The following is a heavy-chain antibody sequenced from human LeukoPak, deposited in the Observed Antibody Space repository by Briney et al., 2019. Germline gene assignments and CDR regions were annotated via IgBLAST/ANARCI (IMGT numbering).Heavy chain of an antibody. CDR1: GFTFSSYS. V-gene: IGHV3-21*01. D-gene: IGHD6-19*01. CDR3: AREGSGDGMDV. J-gene: IGHJ6*02. CDR2: ISSSSSYI. Sequence: GGSLRLSCAASGFTFSSYSMNWVCQAPGKGLEWVSSISSSSSYIYYADSVKGRFTISRDNAKNSLYLQMNSLRAEDTAVYYCAREGSGDGMDVWGQGTTVTVSS.